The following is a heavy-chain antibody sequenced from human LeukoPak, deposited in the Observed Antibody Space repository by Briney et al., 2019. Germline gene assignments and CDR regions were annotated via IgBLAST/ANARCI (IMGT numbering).Heavy chain of an antibody. CDR3: AATVAGSKHFDH. D-gene: IGHD6-19*01. CDR2: ILTSGST. J-gene: IGHJ4*02. CDR1: GGSISSYY. Sequence: SDTLSLTCTVSGGSISSYYWSWIRQPAGKGLEWIGRILTSGSTNYNPSHKSRVTMSVDTSKNQFSLKLSSVTAADMAVYYCAATVAGSKHFDHWGQGSLVTVSS. V-gene: IGHV4-4*07.